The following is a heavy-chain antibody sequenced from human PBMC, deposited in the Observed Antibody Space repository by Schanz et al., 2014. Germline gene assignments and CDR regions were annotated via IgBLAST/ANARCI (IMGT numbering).Heavy chain of an antibody. CDR2: ISGSGGST. D-gene: IGHD3-10*01. Sequence: EGQLAESGGGLVQPGGSLRLSCAVSGFTVSSNHMSWVRQAPGKGLEWVSGISGSGGSTYYADSVKGRFTISRDNAKNSMYLHMKSLRGEDTAVYYCARDNYYGSGSCAYWGQGTLVTVSS. V-gene: IGHV3-23*04. CDR3: ARDNYYGSGSCAY. J-gene: IGHJ4*02. CDR1: GFTVSSNH.